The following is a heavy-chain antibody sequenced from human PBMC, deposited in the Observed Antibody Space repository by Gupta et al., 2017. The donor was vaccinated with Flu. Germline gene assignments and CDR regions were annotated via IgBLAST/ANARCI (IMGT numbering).Heavy chain of an antibody. CDR1: GFTFSSYG. CDR3: ARPAAIGDYYYYMDV. Sequence: QVQLVESGGGVVQPGRSLRLSCAASGFTFSSYGMHWVRQAPGKGLEWVAVISYDGSNKYYADSVKGRFTISRDNSKNTLYLQMNSLRAEDTAVYYCARPAAIGDYYYYMDVWGKGTTVTVSS. V-gene: IGHV3-30*03. D-gene: IGHD2-2*01. J-gene: IGHJ6*03. CDR2: ISYDGSNK.